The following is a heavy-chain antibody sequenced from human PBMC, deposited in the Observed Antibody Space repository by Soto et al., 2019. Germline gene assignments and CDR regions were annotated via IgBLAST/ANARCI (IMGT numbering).Heavy chain of an antibody. CDR1: GFTFSSYE. V-gene: IGHV3-48*03. CDR3: ATQMDYNILTGYRPFDY. J-gene: IGHJ4*02. CDR2: ISSGNSYI. D-gene: IGHD3-9*01. Sequence: EVQLVESGGGLVQPGGSLRLSCAASGFTFSSYEMNWVRQAPGKGLEWVSSISSGNSYIYYADSVRGRFTVSRDNAKSSLYLQMNSLRAEDTAVYYCATQMDYNILTGYRPFDYWGQGTLVTVSS.